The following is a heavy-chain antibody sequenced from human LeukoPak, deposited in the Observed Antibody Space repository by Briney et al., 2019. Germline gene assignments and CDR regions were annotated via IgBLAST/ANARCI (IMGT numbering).Heavy chain of an antibody. V-gene: IGHV1-2*02. CDR1: RYTFTGYY. J-gene: IGHJ4*02. D-gene: IGHD3-10*01. Sequence: ASVKVSCKASRYTFTGYYIHWVRQAPGQGLEWMGWINPNSGGTYYAQSFQDRVTMTRDTSISTAYMELSRLRSDDTAVYYCARAALGVWFGEPLGGPTEYWGQGTLVTVSS. CDR2: INPNSGGT. CDR3: ARAALGVWFGEPLGGPTEY.